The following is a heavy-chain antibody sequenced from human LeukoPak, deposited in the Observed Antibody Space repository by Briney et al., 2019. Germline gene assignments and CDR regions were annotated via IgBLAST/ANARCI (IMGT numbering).Heavy chain of an antibody. CDR3: RRGPPLSDP. D-gene: IGHD2/OR15-2a*01. CDR1: SFSVSSNY. V-gene: IGHV3-11*04. CDR2: IDLSGGTV. Sequence: PGGSLRLSCAASSFSVSSNYMSWVRQAPGKGLEWVSYIDLSGGTVHYVDSVKGRFTISRDNAKNSLYLQMNSLRAEDTGVYYCRRGPPLSDPWGQGPLFAVSS. J-gene: IGHJ5*02.